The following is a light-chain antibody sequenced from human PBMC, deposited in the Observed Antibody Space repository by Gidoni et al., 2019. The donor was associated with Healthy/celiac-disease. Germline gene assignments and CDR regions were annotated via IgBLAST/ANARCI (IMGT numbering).Light chain of an antibody. Sequence: ELVLTQSPGTLSVSPGDRATLSCRASQSVRSSYFAWYQQKPGQAHRLLNKGAPSRATGIPDRCSGSGSGTDFTLTISRLEPEDFAVYYCQQYGNSGRTFGGGTKVEIK. V-gene: IGKV3-20*01. CDR3: QQYGNSGRT. J-gene: IGKJ4*01. CDR1: QSVRSSY. CDR2: GAP.